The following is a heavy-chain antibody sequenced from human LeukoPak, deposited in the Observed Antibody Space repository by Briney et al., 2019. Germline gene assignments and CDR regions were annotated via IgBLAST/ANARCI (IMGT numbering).Heavy chain of an antibody. J-gene: IGHJ4*02. CDR3: AKGIQRVPSGYDY. V-gene: IGHV3-23*01. D-gene: IGHD5-12*01. CDR2: ISGSGGST. CDR1: GFTFSSYA. Sequence: GGSLRLSCAASGFTFSSYAMSWVRQAPGKGLEWVSAISGSGGSTYYADSVKGQFTISRDNSKNTLCLQMNSLRAEDTAVYYCAKGIQRVPSGYDYWGQGTLVTVSS.